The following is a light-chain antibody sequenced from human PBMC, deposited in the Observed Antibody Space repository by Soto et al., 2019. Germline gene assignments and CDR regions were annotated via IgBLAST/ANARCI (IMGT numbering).Light chain of an antibody. Sequence: EVVLTQSPGTLSLSPGEGATLSCRASQSINSAYLAWFQQRPGQAPRLLISGASSRATGIPDRFSGSGSGTDFTFTISGLEPEDFAAYYCQQYGTIPWTFGQGTKVDIK. CDR2: GAS. J-gene: IGKJ1*01. V-gene: IGKV3-20*01. CDR3: QQYGTIPWT. CDR1: QSINSAY.